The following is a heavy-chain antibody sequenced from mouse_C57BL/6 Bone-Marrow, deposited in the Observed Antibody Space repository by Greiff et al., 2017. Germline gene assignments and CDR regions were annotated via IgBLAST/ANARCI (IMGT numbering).Heavy chain of an antibody. CDR2: ISNGGGST. Sequence: VKLMASGGGLVQPGGSLQLSCAASGFTFSDYYMYWVRQTPEKRLEWVAYISNGGGSTYYPDTVKGRFPISSDNAKNPLYLQMRRLKSEDPAMYYCARRGMSTGAWFAYWGQGTLVTVSA. V-gene: IGHV5-12*01. CDR1: GFTFSDYY. CDR3: ARRGMSTGAWFAY. D-gene: IGHD2-4*01. J-gene: IGHJ3*01.